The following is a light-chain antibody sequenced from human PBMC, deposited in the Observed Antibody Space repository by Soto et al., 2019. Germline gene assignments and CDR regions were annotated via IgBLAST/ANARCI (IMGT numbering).Light chain of an antibody. CDR3: QQYYSYPSIT. CDR2: AAS. Sequence: AIRMTQSPSSFSASTGDRVTITCRASQGISSYLAWYQQKPGKAPKLLIYAASTLQSGVPSRFSGSGSGTDFTLTISSLQSEDFATYYYQQYYSYPSITFGQGTRLEIK. J-gene: IGKJ5*01. V-gene: IGKV1-8*01. CDR1: QGISSY.